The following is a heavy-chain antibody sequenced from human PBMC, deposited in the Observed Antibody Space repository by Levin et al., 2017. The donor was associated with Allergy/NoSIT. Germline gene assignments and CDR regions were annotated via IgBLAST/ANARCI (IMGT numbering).Heavy chain of an antibody. CDR3: ATLGYCSSTTCRRYFDY. D-gene: IGHD2-2*01. Sequence: GGSLRLSCAASLFPFISSSMLFFLPSPLKGLEWVSAISGSGGSTYYADSVKGRFTISRDNSKNTLYLQMNSLRAEDTAVYYCATLGYCSSTTCRRYFDYWGQGTLVTVSS. CDR1: LFPFISSS. V-gene: IGHV3-23*01. J-gene: IGHJ4*02. CDR2: ISGSGGST.